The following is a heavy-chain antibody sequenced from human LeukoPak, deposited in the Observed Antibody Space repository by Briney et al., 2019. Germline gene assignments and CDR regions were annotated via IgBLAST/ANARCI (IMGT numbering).Heavy chain of an antibody. V-gene: IGHV4-59*01. CDR1: GGSISSYY. CDR3: ARDPYGDQRFDY. CDR2: IYYSGST. Sequence: PSETLSLTCTVSGGSISSYYWSWIRQPPGKGLEWIGYIYYSGSTNYNPSLKSRVTISVDTSKNQFSLKLNSVTAADTAVYYCARDPYGDQRFDYWGQGTLVTVSS. J-gene: IGHJ4*02. D-gene: IGHD4-17*01.